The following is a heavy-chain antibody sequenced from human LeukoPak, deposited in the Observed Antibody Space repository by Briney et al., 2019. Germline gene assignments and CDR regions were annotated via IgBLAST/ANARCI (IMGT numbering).Heavy chain of an antibody. CDR3: ARLGEMATDLSDY. Sequence: SVKVSCKASGGTFSSYAISWVRQAPGQGLEWMGRIIPIFGTANYAQKFQGRVTITTDESTSTAYMELSSLRSEDTAVYYRARLGEMATDLSDYWGQGTLVTASS. D-gene: IGHD5-24*01. J-gene: IGHJ4*02. CDR1: GGTFSSYA. CDR2: IIPIFGTA. V-gene: IGHV1-69*05.